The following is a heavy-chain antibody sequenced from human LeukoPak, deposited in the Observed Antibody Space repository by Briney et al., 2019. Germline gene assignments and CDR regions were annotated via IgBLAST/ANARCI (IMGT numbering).Heavy chain of an antibody. D-gene: IGHD5-12*01. Sequence: GGSLRLSCAASGFTFSGFAMSWVRRTPGKGLEWVSVLIGSSGSTDYADSVKGRFTISRDNSKNTLFLQMNSLRAEETAIYYCAKGAYDYIEMGYFDSWGQGTLVTVSS. CDR3: AKGAYDYIEMGYFDS. J-gene: IGHJ4*02. CDR1: GFTFSGFA. V-gene: IGHV3-23*01. CDR2: LIGSSGST.